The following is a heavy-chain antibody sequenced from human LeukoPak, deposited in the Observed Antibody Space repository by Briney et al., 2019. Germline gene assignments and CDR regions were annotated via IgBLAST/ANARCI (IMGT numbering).Heavy chain of an antibody. J-gene: IGHJ4*02. D-gene: IGHD4-23*01. CDR1: GFMLSSTW. V-gene: IGHV3-74*01. CDR3: VKDPFYGGNPLYYFDY. CDR2: INSDATST. Sequence: PGGSLRLPCAASGFMLSSTWMHWVRQAPGKGLVWVSRINSDATSTSYADSVRGRFTISRDDAKNTMYLQMSSLRAEDTAVYYCVKDPFYGGNPLYYFDYWGQGTLVTVSS.